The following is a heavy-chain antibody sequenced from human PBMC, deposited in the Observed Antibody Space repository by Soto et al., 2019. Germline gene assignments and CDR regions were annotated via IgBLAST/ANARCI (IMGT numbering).Heavy chain of an antibody. J-gene: IGHJ2*01. V-gene: IGHV3-23*01. CDR1: GYTFSNYA. D-gene: IGHD6-19*01. Sequence: EVQLLESGGGLVQPGGSLRLSCAASGYTFSNYAMTWVRQAPGKGLEWVSCISNGGDYTYYADAVKGRVTISRDKSKNTLYLQMNGLRAEDTAVYYCAKDNGAVGTNGWYFDVWGRGTLVTVSP. CDR2: ISNGGDYT. CDR3: AKDNGAVGTNGWYFDV.